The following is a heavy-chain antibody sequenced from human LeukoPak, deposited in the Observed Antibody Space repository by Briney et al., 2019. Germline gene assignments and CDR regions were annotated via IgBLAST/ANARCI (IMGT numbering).Heavy chain of an antibody. J-gene: IGHJ6*03. Sequence: ASVKVSCKASGYTFTSYGISWVRQAPGQGLEWMGWISAYNGNTNYAQKLQGRVTMTTDTSTSTAYMELRSLRSDDTAVYYCAKCTRDYSSSHYYYYMDVWGKGTTVTVSS. CDR3: AKCTRDYSSSHYYYYMDV. D-gene: IGHD4-17*01. CDR1: GYTFTSYG. CDR2: ISAYNGNT. V-gene: IGHV1-18*01.